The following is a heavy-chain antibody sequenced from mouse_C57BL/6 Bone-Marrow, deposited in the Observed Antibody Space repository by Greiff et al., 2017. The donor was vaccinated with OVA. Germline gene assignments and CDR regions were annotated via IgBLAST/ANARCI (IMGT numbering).Heavy chain of an antibody. CDR2: SRNKANDYTT. V-gene: IGHV7-1*01. Sequence: EVKLVESGGGLVQSGRSLRLSCATSGFTFSDFYMEWVRQAPGKGLEWIAASRNKANDYTTEYSASVKGRFIVSRDTSQSILYLQMNALRAEDTAIYYCARDGWPSTVVAPFAYWGQGTLVTVSA. CDR3: ARDGWPSTVVAPFAY. J-gene: IGHJ3*01. CDR1: GFTFSDFY. D-gene: IGHD1-1*01.